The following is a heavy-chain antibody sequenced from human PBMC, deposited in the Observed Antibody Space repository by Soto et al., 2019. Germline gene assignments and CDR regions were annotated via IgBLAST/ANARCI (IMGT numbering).Heavy chain of an antibody. V-gene: IGHV3-23*01. CDR3: ARDQVVLIVYARPDYYYYMDV. D-gene: IGHD2-8*01. Sequence: PGGSLRLSCTASGFIFRNYVMTWVRQAPGKGLEWVSSIIGSGGTTYYTDSVKGRFTISGDNSKNTLFLQINSLRAEDTAVYYCARDQVVLIVYARPDYYYYMDVWGKGTTVTVSS. J-gene: IGHJ6*03. CDR1: GFIFRNYV. CDR2: IIGSGGTT.